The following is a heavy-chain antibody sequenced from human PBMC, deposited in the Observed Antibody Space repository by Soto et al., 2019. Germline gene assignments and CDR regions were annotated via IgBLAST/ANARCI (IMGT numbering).Heavy chain of an antibody. Sequence: GSLRLSCAGSRFSFSSYAMSWVRQAPGKGLEWVSGISGSGGGTYYADSVKGRFTISRDNSKNTLYLQMNSLRAEDTAVYYCAKDSRSSLSYYYGLDVWGQATTVTVSS. D-gene: IGHD6-6*01. CDR3: AKDSRSSLSYYYGLDV. V-gene: IGHV3-23*01. J-gene: IGHJ6*02. CDR1: RFSFSSYA. CDR2: ISGSGGGT.